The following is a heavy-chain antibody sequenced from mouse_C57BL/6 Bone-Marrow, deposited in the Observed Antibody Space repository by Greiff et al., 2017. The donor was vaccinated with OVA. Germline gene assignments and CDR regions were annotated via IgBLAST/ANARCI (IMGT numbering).Heavy chain of an antibody. CDR2: IYPRSGTT. CDR1: GYTLTSYG. J-gene: IGHJ1*03. CDR3: ALTQYIDV. D-gene: IGHD4-1*01. V-gene: IGHV1-81*01. Sequence: VQLVESGAELARPGASVKLSCKASGYTLTSYGLSWVKQRTGQGLEWIGEIYPRSGTTYYNEKFKGKATLTADKSSSTAYLELRSLTSEDSAVYFCALTQYIDVWGTGTTVTVSS.